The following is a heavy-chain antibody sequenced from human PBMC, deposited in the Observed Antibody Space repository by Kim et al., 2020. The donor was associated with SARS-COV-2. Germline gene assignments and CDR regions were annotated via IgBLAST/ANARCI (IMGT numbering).Heavy chain of an antibody. CDR2: INHSGST. CDR1: GGSFSGYY. V-gene: IGHV4-34*01. J-gene: IGHJ5*02. Sequence: SETLSLTCAVYGGSFSGYYWSWIRQPPGKGLEWIGEINHSGSTNYNPSLKSRVTISVDTSKNQFSLKLSSVTAADTAVYYCARGSSSWNWFDPWGQGTLVTVSS. CDR3: ARGSSSWNWFDP. D-gene: IGHD6-13*01.